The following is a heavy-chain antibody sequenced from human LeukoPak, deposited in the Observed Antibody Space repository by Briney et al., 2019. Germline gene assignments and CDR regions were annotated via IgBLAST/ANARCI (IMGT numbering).Heavy chain of an antibody. Sequence: ASVKVSCKASGYTFTSYAINWVRQAPGQGLEWMGWISAYNGNTNYAQKLQGRVTMTTDTSTSTAYMELRSLRSDDTAVYYCARASSTQIQLWYFDYWGQGTLVTVSS. CDR2: ISAYNGNT. D-gene: IGHD5-18*01. CDR3: ARASSTQIQLWYFDY. J-gene: IGHJ4*02. CDR1: GYTFTSYA. V-gene: IGHV1-18*01.